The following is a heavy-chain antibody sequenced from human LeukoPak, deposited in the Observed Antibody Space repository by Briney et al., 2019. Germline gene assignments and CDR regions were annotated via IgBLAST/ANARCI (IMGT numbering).Heavy chain of an antibody. Sequence: GGSLRLSCAASGFTFTSYAMSRVRQAPGKGLEWVSAISGSGGSTYYADSVKGRFTISRDNSKNTLYLQMNSLRAEDTAVYYCAKDRAAAAGNFDYWGQGTLVTVSS. J-gene: IGHJ4*02. V-gene: IGHV3-23*01. CDR2: ISGSGGST. D-gene: IGHD6-13*01. CDR3: AKDRAAAAGNFDY. CDR1: GFTFTSYA.